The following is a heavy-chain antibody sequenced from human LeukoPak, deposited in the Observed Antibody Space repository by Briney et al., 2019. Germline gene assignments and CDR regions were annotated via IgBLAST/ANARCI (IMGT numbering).Heavy chain of an antibody. CDR1: GFTFSNYW. CDR2: IKQDGSEK. D-gene: IGHD1-1*01. CDR3: ARDGGTGVPFDY. Sequence: GGSLRLSCAVSGFTFSNYWMSWVRQAPGKGLEWVAKIKQDGSEKYYVDSVKGRFTISRDNARNSLCLQMNSLRAEDTAVYYCARDGGTGVPFDYWGQGTLVTVSS. V-gene: IGHV3-7*01. J-gene: IGHJ4*02.